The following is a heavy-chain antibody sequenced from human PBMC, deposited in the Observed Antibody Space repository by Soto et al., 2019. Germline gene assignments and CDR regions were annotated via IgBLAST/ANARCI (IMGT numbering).Heavy chain of an antibody. J-gene: IGHJ6*02. CDR1: GFTFSSYA. CDR3: ARDGTVAGTRHGYYYYYYGMDV. V-gene: IGHV3-23*01. Sequence: GGSLRLSCAASGFTFSSYAMSWVRQAPGKGLEWVSAISGSGGSTYYADSVKGRFTISRDNSKNTLYLQMNSLRAEDTAVYYCARDGTVAGTRHGYYYYYYGMDVWGQGTTVTVSS. CDR2: ISGSGGST. D-gene: IGHD6-19*01.